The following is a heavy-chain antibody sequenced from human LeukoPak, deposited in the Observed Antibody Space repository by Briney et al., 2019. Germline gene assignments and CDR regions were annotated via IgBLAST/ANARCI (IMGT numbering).Heavy chain of an antibody. J-gene: IGHJ4*02. V-gene: IGHV3-30*03. Sequence: HPGGSLRLSCAASGFTFSSYGMHWVRQAPGKGLEWVAVISYDGSNKYYADSVKGRFTIPRDNSKNTLYLQMNSLRAEDTAVYYCLGTMVRGVTDYWGQGTLVTVSS. CDR2: ISYDGSNK. D-gene: IGHD3-10*01. CDR3: LGTMVRGVTDY. CDR1: GFTFSSYG.